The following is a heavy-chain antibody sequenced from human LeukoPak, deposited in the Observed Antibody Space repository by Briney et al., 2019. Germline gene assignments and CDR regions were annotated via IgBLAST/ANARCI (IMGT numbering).Heavy chain of an antibody. CDR1: GFTFSSYG. J-gene: IGHJ4*02. CDR3: AKDFLTPIRRYEAVAGLDY. Sequence: PGGSLRLSCAASGFTFSSYGMHWVRQAPGKGVEWVAFIRYDGSNKYYADSVKGRFTISRDNSKNTLYLQMNSLRAEDTAVYYCAKDFLTPIRRYEAVAGLDYWGQGTLVTVSS. CDR2: IRYDGSNK. V-gene: IGHV3-30*02. D-gene: IGHD6-19*01.